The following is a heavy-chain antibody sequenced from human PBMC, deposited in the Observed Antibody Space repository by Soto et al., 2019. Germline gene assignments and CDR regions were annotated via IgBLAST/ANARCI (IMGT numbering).Heavy chain of an antibody. J-gene: IGHJ4*02. CDR3: ARWGTTGGFDL. CDR2: TSYDGNNK. CDR1: GFRFKSFV. Sequence: QVQLVESGGGVVQPGTSLRLSCAASGFRFKSFVMHWVRQAPGKGMEWVAFTSYDGNNKDYGDSVKGRFTVSRDNSQNTLHLQMDSLRPEDTALYYCARWGTTGGFDLWGQGTLVSVSS. V-gene: IGHV3-30*19. D-gene: IGHD3-16*01.